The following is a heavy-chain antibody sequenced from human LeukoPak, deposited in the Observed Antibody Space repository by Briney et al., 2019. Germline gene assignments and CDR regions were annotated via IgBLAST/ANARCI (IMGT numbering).Heavy chain of an antibody. J-gene: IGHJ3*02. CDR2: ISAYNGNT. V-gene: IGHV1-18*01. Sequence: ASVKVSCKASGYTFTSYGISWVRQAPGQGLEWMGWISAYNGNTNYAQKLQGRVTMTTDTPTSTAYMELRSLRSDDTAVYYCARGYCSSTSRYVGDAFDIWGQGTMVTVSS. CDR1: GYTFTSYG. D-gene: IGHD2-2*01. CDR3: ARGYCSSTSRYVGDAFDI.